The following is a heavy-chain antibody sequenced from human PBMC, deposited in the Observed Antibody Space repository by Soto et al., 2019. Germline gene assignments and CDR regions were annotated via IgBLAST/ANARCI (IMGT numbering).Heavy chain of an antibody. V-gene: IGHV4-59*01. CDR1: GGSISTYY. Sequence: SETLSLTCTVSGGSISTYYWSWLRQPPGKGLEWIGYIYYDGSTSYNPSLRSRVTISVDTSKNQFSLILSSVTSADTAVYYCATDQLSSGLYARFDPWGQGTLVTVSP. D-gene: IGHD6-25*01. CDR2: IYYDGST. J-gene: IGHJ5*02. CDR3: ATDQLSSGLYARFDP.